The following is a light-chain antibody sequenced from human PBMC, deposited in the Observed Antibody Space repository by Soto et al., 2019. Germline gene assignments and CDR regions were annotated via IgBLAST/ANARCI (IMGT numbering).Light chain of an antibody. CDR1: QSIRSL. V-gene: IGKV3-15*01. CDR2: GAS. Sequence: EVVMTHSPATLSVSPGERATLSCRAAQSIRSLLAWYQHKPGQAPRLLIYGASTRATAIPARFTGSGSGTDLTLTISSLQSEDFAVYYCQQYNNWQITVGPGARPEIK. J-gene: IGKJ5*01. CDR3: QQYNNWQIT.